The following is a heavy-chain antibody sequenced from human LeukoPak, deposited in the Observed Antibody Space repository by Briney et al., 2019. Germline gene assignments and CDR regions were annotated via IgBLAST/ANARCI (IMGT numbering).Heavy chain of an antibody. J-gene: IGHJ6*02. V-gene: IGHV4-39*01. CDR1: GGSISSSSYY. Sequence: SETLSLTCTVSGGSISSSSYYWGWIRQPPGKGLEWIGSIYYSGSTYYNPSLKSRVTISVDTSKNQFSLKLSSVTAADTAVYYCAKSRGNSSWYYPYYYYGMDVWGQGTTVTVSS. CDR2: IYYSGST. D-gene: IGHD6-13*01. CDR3: AKSRGNSSWYYPYYYYGMDV.